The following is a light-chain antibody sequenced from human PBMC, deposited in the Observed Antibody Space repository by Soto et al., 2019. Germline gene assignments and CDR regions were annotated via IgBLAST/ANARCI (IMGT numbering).Light chain of an antibody. CDR2: DAN. J-gene: IGKJ5*01. CDR1: QGIKSW. Sequence: DIQMTQSPSSVSASVGDRVIITCRASQGIKSWLAWFQQKPGNAPKLLIYDANTLQSGVPSRFGGSGSGTDFILTISSLQPEDCATYYCQQADSFPIAFGQGTRLEIK. CDR3: QQADSFPIA. V-gene: IGKV1D-12*01.